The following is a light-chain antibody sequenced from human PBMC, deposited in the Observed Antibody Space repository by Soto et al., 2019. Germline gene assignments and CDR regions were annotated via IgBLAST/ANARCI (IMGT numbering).Light chain of an antibody. CDR3: CSYADSDTLVV. Sequence: QSVLTQPASVSGSPGQSITISCSGSSSDIGRYNYVSWFQQHPGKVPKLLIHDVTTRPSGVSSRFSGSKSGNTASLTISGLQAEDEAEYFCCSYADSDTLVVFGGGTKLTVL. CDR2: DVT. V-gene: IGLV2-14*03. CDR1: SSDIGRYNY. J-gene: IGLJ3*02.